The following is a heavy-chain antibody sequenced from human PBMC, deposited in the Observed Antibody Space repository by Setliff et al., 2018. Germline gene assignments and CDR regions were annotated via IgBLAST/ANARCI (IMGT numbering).Heavy chain of an antibody. V-gene: IGHV7-4-1*02. D-gene: IGHD5-12*01. CDR2: INTNTGNP. Sequence: ASVKVSCKASGYTFTTYAIGWMRQAPGQGPEWMGWINTNTGNPSYAQGFTGRFVFSLDTSVSTAYLEISSLKGEDTGVYYCARASRYGTIKYRGDYYMDVWG. CDR1: GYTFTTYA. CDR3: ARASRYGTIKYRGDYYMDV. J-gene: IGHJ6*03.